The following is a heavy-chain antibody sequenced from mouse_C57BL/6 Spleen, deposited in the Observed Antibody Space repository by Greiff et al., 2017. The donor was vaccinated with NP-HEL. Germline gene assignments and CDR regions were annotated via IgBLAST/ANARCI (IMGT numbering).Heavy chain of an antibody. CDR1: GYTFTEYT. D-gene: IGHD2-1*01. V-gene: IGHV1-62-2*01. J-gene: IGHJ3*01. Sequence: QVQLKESGAELVKPGASVKLSCKASGYTFTEYTIHWVKQRSGQGLEWIGWFYPGSGSINYNEKFKDKGTLTADKYSSTVYMESSSLTSEDSAVYVCARHEGLLNYVNYVFAYWGQGTLVAVSA. CDR2: FYPGSGSI. CDR3: ARHEGLLNYVNYVFAY.